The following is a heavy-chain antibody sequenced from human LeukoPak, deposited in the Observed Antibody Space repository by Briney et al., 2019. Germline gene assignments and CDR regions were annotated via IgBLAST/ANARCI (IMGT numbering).Heavy chain of an antibody. CDR1: GRSFSGYY. D-gene: IGHD3-22*01. Sequence: SSETLSLTCAVYGRSFSGYYWSWIRQPPGKGLEWIGEINHSGSTNYNPSLKSRVTISVDTSKNQFSLKLSSVTAADTAVCYCARGEPHYYYDSSGYYYPWGQGTLVTVSS. CDR3: ARGEPHYYYDSSGYYYP. V-gene: IGHV4-34*01. J-gene: IGHJ5*02. CDR2: INHSGST.